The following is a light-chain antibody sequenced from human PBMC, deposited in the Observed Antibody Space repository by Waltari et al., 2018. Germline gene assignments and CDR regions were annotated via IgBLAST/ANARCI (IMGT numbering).Light chain of an antibody. CDR1: ELTDKY. CDR3: QSADDSGNNVL. Sequence: LTQPPSVSVSPGQTAMITCSGSELTDKYIYWFQQKSGQAPVVVIRRNTGRPSGIPERFSASDSGTTGTLVISGVEAEDEADYYCQSADDSGNNVLFGGGTKLTVL. V-gene: IGLV3-25*03. J-gene: IGLJ2*01. CDR2: RNT.